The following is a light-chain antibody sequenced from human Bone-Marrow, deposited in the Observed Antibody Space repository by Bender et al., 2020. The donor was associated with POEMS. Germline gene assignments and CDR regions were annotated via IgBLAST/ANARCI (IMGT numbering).Light chain of an antibody. J-gene: IGLJ2*01. CDR3: CSYAGTSSSVV. Sequence: QSALTQPASVSGSPGQSITISCAGTWSDVGGYNYVSWYQHYPGKAPKLLLYNVNDRPSGVSNRFSGSKSGNTASLTISRLQAEDEADYFCCSYAGTSSSVVFGGGTALTVL. CDR2: NVN. CDR1: WSDVGGYNY. V-gene: IGLV2-14*03.